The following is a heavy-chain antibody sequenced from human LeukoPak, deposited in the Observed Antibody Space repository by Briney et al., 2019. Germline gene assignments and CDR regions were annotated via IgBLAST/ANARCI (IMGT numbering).Heavy chain of an antibody. CDR1: GYTFTGYY. CDR2: INPNSGGT. J-gene: IGHJ4*02. D-gene: IGHD1-1*01. Sequence: ASVKVSCKASGYTFTGYYMHWVRQAPGQGLEWMGWINPNSGGTNYAQKFQGRVTMTRDTSISTAYMELSGLRSDDTAVYYCARNLLDGDVRQYGTSWNVGQTVAYWGQGALVSVSS. CDR3: ARNLLDGDVRQYGTSWNVGQTVAY. V-gene: IGHV1-2*02.